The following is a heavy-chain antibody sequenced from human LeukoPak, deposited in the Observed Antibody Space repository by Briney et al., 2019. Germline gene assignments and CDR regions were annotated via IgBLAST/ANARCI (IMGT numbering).Heavy chain of an antibody. CDR2: INPNSGGT. J-gene: IGHJ4*02. Sequence: ASVKVSCKASGYTFTGYYMHWVRQAPGQGLEWMGWINPNSGGTNYAQKFQGRVTMTRDTSISTAYMELSRLRSDDTAVYYCARTSGYYYDSSGYSQPTYYFDYWGQGTLVTVSS. V-gene: IGHV1-2*02. D-gene: IGHD3-22*01. CDR3: ARTSGYYYDSSGYSQPTYYFDY. CDR1: GYTFTGYY.